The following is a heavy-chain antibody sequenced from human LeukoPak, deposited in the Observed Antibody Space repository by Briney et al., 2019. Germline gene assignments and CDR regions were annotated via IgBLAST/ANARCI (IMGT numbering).Heavy chain of an antibody. Sequence: ASVKVSCKASGYTFTSYYMHWVRQAPGQGLEWMGIINPSGGSTSYAQKFQGRVTMTRDTSTCTVYMELGSLRSEDTAVYYCARESGYYRHFDYWGQGTLVTVSS. V-gene: IGHV1-46*01. CDR2: INPSGGST. J-gene: IGHJ4*02. CDR3: ARESGYYRHFDY. D-gene: IGHD3-22*01. CDR1: GYTFTSYY.